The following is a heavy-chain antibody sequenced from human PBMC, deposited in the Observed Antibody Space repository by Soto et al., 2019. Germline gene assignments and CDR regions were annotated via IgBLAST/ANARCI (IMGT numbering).Heavy chain of an antibody. Sequence: GVSLRLSGAASGFPFSNHAMCWVRQAPGKGRECLSGISSAGELRYYAGSGKGRLSMYSGNSGSMLYLQRTNLSEEATAIYLCAKRQSTKFAVNTFNCWGQETLVSVSS. CDR2: ISSAGELR. CDR1: GFPFSNHA. CDR3: AKRQSTKFAVNTFNC. V-gene: IGHV3-23*01. J-gene: IGHJ4*02. D-gene: IGHD2-21*01.